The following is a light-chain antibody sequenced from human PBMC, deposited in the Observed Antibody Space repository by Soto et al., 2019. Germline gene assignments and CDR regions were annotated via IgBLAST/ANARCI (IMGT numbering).Light chain of an antibody. Sequence: QCALTQPPSASGTPGQRVTISCSGSSSNIGSNTVNWYQQLPGTAPKLLIYNNNQRPSGVPDRFSGSKSGTSASLAISGLQSEDEADYYCAAWDDSLNGVVFGGGTKLTVL. CDR2: NNN. CDR3: AAWDDSLNGVV. V-gene: IGLV1-44*01. J-gene: IGLJ2*01. CDR1: SSNIGSNT.